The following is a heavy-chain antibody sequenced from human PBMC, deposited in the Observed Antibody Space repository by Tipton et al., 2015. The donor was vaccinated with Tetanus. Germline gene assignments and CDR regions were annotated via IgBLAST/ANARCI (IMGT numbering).Heavy chain of an antibody. Sequence: TLSLTCAVSGGSISSGGYSWTWIRQPPGKGLQWIGYMYYSGTTHYNLSLKSRVTISIDRSKNQLSLKLTSVTAADTAVYYCARATSTGPAYNWFDPWGQGTLVTVSS. J-gene: IGHJ5*02. CDR2: MYYSGTT. D-gene: IGHD2-8*02. V-gene: IGHV4-30-2*01. CDR1: GGSISSGGYS. CDR3: ARATSTGPAYNWFDP.